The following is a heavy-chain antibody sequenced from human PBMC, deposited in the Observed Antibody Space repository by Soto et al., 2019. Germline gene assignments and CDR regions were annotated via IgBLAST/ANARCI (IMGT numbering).Heavy chain of an antibody. CDR2: IRSKAKSNET. D-gene: IGHD6-19*01. CDR1: GFTFSGSA. J-gene: IGHJ6*03. Sequence: GGSLRLSCAASGFTFSGSAMHWVRQAPGKGLEWVGRIRSKAKSNETADAASVTGKFTKSREDSKKTAYLKMNSLKTEDTGVYYCTRHADDSSGWYVHYYYYMDVWGQGTTVTVSS. CDR3: TRHADDSSGWYVHYYYYMDV. V-gene: IGHV3-73*01.